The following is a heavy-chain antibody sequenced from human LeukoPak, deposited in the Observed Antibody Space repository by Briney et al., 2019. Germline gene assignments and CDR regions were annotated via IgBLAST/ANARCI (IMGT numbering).Heavy chain of an antibody. CDR3: AKGKGPTANWYFDV. J-gene: IGHJ2*01. Sequence: GGTLRLSCAASGFSFSSYAMSWVRQAPGKGLEWVSVIGGGPGNTYYTDSVKGRFTISRDNSKNTLYLHLNSLRAEDTAVYYCAKGKGPTANWYFDVWGRGTLVTVSS. CDR2: IGGGPGNT. CDR1: GFSFSSYA. V-gene: IGHV3-23*01. D-gene: IGHD2-21*02.